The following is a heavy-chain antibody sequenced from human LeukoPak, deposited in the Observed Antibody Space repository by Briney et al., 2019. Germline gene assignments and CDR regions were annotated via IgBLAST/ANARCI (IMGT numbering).Heavy chain of an antibody. Sequence: SETLSLTCTASSDSFSRRTSYWGWLRQPPGKGLEWIGSISYSGSTSYNTSLKSRVTISVDMSKSQFSLKLTSVTAADTAVYYCAGDADTINWFFFWGQGTLVTVSS. CDR2: ISYSGST. CDR3: AGDADTINWFFF. D-gene: IGHD2-2*01. CDR1: SDSFSRRTSY. V-gene: IGHV4-39*07. J-gene: IGHJ5*01.